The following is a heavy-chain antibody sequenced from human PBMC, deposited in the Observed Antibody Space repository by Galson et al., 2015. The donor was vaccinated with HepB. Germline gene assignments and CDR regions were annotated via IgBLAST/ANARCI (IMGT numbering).Heavy chain of an antibody. D-gene: IGHD6-19*01. CDR3: AREKAGTYYYYGMDV. J-gene: IGHJ6*02. CDR2: IIPIFGTA. V-gene: IGHV1-69*06. CDR1: GGTFSSCA. Sequence: SVKVSCKASGGTFSSCAISWGRQAPGQGLEWMGGIIPIFGTANYAQKFQGRVTITADKSTSTAYMELSSLRSEDTAVYYCAREKAGTYYYYGMDVWGQGTTVTVSS.